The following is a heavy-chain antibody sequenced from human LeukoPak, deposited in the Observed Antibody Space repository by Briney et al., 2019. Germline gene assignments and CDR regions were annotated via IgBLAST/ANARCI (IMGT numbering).Heavy chain of an antibody. D-gene: IGHD6-13*01. CDR1: GGSFSSSSYY. J-gene: IGHJ3*02. CDR3: ARRAHLGTPI. Sequence: SETLSLTCTVSGGSFSSSSYYWAWIRRPPGKGLEWLGSWYYDGKTYYNPSLQSRVTVSVDTSKNQFSLRLTSVTAADTAVYYCARRAHLGTPIWGQGTVVTVSS. V-gene: IGHV4-39*01. CDR2: WYYDGKT.